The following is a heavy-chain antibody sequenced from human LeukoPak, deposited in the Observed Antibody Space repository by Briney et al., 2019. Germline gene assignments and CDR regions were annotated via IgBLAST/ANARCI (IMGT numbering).Heavy chain of an antibody. J-gene: IGHJ6*03. CDR1: GYNFPNYW. CDR2: IYPADSHT. V-gene: IGHV5-51*01. CDR3: ARGSPDYYYQFLDV. Sequence: GESLKNSCKGSGYNFPNYWIAWVRQMPGKSLEWMGVIYPADSHTAYSPSFQGQVTLSVDKSISTAYLQWSSLKASDAAMYYCARGSPDYYYQFLDVWGKGTTVTVSS.